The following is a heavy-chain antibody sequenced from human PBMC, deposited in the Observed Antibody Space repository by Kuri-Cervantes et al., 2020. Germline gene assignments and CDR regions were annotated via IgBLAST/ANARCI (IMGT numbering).Heavy chain of an antibody. J-gene: IGHJ6*02. D-gene: IGHD5-18*01. CDR3: ARDLGLVDTAWMDV. CDR1: GFTFSNAW. V-gene: IGHV3-15*01. CDR2: IKSKTDGGTT. Sequence: GESLKISCAASGFTFSNAWMSWVRQAPGKGLEWVGRIKSKTDGGTTDYAAPVKGRFTISRDDSKNTLYLQMNSLRAEDTAVYYCARDLGLVDTAWMDVWGQGTTVTVSS.